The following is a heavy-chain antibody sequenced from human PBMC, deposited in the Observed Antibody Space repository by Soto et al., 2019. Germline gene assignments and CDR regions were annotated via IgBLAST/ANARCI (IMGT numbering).Heavy chain of an antibody. J-gene: IGHJ6*02. CDR3: AKERYRGGSGSFYYYGMDV. CDR1: GFTFNDYA. D-gene: IGHD3-10*01. CDR2: INWNSEKI. Sequence: GGSLRLSCAASGFTFNDYAMHWVRQVPGKGLEGVSGINWNSEKIGYADSVKGRFTISRDNAKNSLYLRINSLRIEDTALYYCAKERYRGGSGSFYYYGMDVWGRGTTVTVSS. V-gene: IGHV3-9*01.